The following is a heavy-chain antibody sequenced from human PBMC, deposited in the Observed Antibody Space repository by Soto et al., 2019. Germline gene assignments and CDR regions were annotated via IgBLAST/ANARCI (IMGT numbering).Heavy chain of an antibody. D-gene: IGHD3-3*01. CDR3: ARDYDFWSGSDHALYGMDV. Sequence: SETLSLTCTVSGGSISSGGYYWSWIRQHPGKGLEWIGYIYYSGSTYYNPSLKSRVTISVDTSKNQFSLKLSSVTAADTAVYYCARDYDFWSGSDHALYGMDVWGQGTTVTV. CDR1: GGSISSGGYY. CDR2: IYYSGST. V-gene: IGHV4-31*03. J-gene: IGHJ6*02.